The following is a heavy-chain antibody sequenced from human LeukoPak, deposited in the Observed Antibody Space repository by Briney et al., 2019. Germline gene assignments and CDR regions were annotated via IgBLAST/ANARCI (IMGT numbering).Heavy chain of an antibody. CDR1: GFTVSSYA. Sequence: GGSLRLSCAASGFTVSSYAMHWVRQVPGKGLEWVAVILSDGSNKYYADSVKGRFTISRDNSKNTLYLQMNSLRVEDTAVYYCASSAAGPYYYYGMDVWGQGTTVTVSS. D-gene: IGHD6-13*01. J-gene: IGHJ6*02. CDR3: ASSAAGPYYYYGMDV. CDR2: ILSDGSNK. V-gene: IGHV3-30-3*01.